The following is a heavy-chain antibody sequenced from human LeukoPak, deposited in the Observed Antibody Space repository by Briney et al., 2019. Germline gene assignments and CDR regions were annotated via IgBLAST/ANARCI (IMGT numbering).Heavy chain of an antibody. D-gene: IGHD3-10*01. CDR3: ARGRSGSYYKDVDV. CDR1: GFTFDDYG. Sequence: PGGSLRLSCAASGFTFDDYGMSWVRQAPGKGLEWVSGINWNGGSTGYADSVKGRFTISRDNAKNSLYLQMNSLRAEDTAVYYCARGRSGSYYKDVDVWGKGTTVTVSS. CDR2: INWNGGST. V-gene: IGHV3-20*04. J-gene: IGHJ6*04.